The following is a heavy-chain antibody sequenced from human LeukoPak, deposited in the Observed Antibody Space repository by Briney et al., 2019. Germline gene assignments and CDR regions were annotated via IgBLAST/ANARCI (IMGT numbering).Heavy chain of an antibody. CDR2: INHSGST. D-gene: IGHD3-10*01. V-gene: IGHV4-34*01. CDR3: ARDSAKVWFGELLRTYNWFDP. J-gene: IGHJ5*02. Sequence: PSETLSLTWAVYGGSFSGYYWSWIRQPPGKGLEWIGEINHSGSTNYNPSLKSRVTISVDTSKNQFSLKLSSVTAADTAVYYRARDSAKVWFGELLRTYNWFDPWGQGTLVTVSS. CDR1: GGSFSGYY.